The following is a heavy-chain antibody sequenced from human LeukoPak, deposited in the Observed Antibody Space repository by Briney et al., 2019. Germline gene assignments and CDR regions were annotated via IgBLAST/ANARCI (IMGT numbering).Heavy chain of an antibody. CDR1: GGSISSSSYY. CDR2: IYYSGST. Sequence: SETLSLTCTVSGGSISSSSYYWGWIRQPPGKGLEWIGSIYYSGSTYYNPSLKSRVTISVDTSKNQFSLKLSSVTAADTAVYYCARAPIVPTYLFDYWGQGTLVTVSS. CDR3: ARAPIVPTYLFDY. V-gene: IGHV4-39*01. D-gene: IGHD2-2*01. J-gene: IGHJ4*02.